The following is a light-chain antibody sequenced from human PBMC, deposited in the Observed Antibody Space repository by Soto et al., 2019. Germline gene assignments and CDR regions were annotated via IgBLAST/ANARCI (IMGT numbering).Light chain of an antibody. V-gene: IGKV3-15*01. J-gene: IGKJ5*01. CDR1: QSVSSN. CDR3: QQYNNWPPTWT. Sequence: EIVMTQAPATLSVSPGERATVSCRASQSVSSNLAWYQQKPGQAPRLLIYGASTRATGIPARFSGSGSGTEFTLTISSLQSEDFAVYYCQQYNNWPPTWTFGQGTRLEIK. CDR2: GAS.